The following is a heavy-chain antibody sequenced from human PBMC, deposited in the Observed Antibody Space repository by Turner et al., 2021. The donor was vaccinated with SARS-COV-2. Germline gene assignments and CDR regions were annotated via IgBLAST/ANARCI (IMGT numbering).Heavy chain of an antibody. J-gene: IGHJ4*02. CDR3: ARGTVAAH. CDR1: GFTFSDYW. Sequence: EVQLVESGGGLVQPGGSLRLSCAAPGFTFSDYWMTCVRQGQGKGLEWVANIRQDGIEKNDVDSVKGRITISRDNAKNSVFLQMNSLRDEDTALYYCARGTVAAHWGQGTQVTVSS. V-gene: IGHV3-7*04. D-gene: IGHD6-19*01. CDR2: IRQDGIEK.